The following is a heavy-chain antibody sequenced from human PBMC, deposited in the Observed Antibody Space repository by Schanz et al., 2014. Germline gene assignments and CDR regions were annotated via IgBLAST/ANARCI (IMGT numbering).Heavy chain of an antibody. CDR3: AKDGPGGSGSYSADGGMDV. D-gene: IGHD3-10*01. J-gene: IGHJ6*02. V-gene: IGHV3-23*01. CDR2: ISGGGGTT. CDR1: GFNFSDYA. Sequence: EVHLLESGGGLVPPGGSLRLSCAASGFNFSDYAMCWVRQAPGKGLEWVSAISGGGGTTYYTDSVKGRFTSARDNSKSTLYLQMNSLRAEDTAVYYCAKDGPGGSGSYSADGGMDVWGQGTTVTVSS.